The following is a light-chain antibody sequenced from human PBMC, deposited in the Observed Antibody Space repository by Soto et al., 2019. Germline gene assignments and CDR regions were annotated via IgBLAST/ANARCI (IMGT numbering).Light chain of an antibody. Sequence: EIVLTQSPATLSLFPGGRATLSCRASQSISTYLAWYQHRSGQAPRLLIFDASSRATGIPARFSGSGSGTDFTLTISSLEPEDFAVYYCQQRSNWITFGGGTKVDIK. J-gene: IGKJ4*01. CDR3: QQRSNWIT. V-gene: IGKV3-11*01. CDR2: DAS. CDR1: QSISTY.